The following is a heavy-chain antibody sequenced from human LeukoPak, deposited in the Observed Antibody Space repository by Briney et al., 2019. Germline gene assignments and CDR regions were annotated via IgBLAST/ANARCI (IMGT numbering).Heavy chain of an antibody. D-gene: IGHD6-19*01. Sequence: KSGGSLRLSCAASGFTFSNARMSWVRQAPGKGLEWVGLIKSKTDGGTTDYAAPVKGRFTISRDDSKNTLYLQMNSLKTEDTAVYYCARVMTSVAWDYWGQGTLVTVSS. CDR2: IKSKTDGGTT. CDR1: GFTFSNAR. V-gene: IGHV3-15*01. J-gene: IGHJ4*02. CDR3: ARVMTSVAWDY.